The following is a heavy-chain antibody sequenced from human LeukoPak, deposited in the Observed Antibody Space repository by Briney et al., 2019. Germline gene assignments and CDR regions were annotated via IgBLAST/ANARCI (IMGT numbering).Heavy chain of an antibody. J-gene: IGHJ4*02. CDR3: ARDRQWLVDY. D-gene: IGHD6-19*01. CDR1: GGSLSSGGYY. CDR2: ISASGST. V-gene: IGHV4-61*02. Sequence: PSQTLSLTCTVSGGSLSSGGYYWSWIRQPAGKELEWIGRISASGSTNYNHSLASRVTMSVDTSKNQFSLKLTSVTAADTAVYYCARDRQWLVDYWGQGALVTVSS.